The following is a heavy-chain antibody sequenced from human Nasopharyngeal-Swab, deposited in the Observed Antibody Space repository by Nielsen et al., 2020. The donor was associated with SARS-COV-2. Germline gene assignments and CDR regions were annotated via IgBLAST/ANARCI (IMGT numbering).Heavy chain of an antibody. CDR3: ARLRSSSWYDPGYFQH. J-gene: IGHJ1*01. CDR2: IYPGDSDT. Sequence: GESLKISCKGSGYSFTSYWIGWVRQMPGKGLEWMGIIYPGDSDTRYSPSFQGQVTISADESISTAYLQWSSLKASDTAMYYCARLRSSSWYDPGYFQHWGQGTLVTVSS. CDR1: GYSFTSYW. V-gene: IGHV5-51*01. D-gene: IGHD6-13*01.